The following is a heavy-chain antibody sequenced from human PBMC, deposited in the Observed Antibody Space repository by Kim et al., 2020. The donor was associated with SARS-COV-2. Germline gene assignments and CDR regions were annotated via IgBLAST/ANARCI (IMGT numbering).Heavy chain of an antibody. CDR1: GYSLSSYA. Sequence: ASVKVSCKASGYSLSSYALNWVRQAPGQGLEWMGWINTNTGDPTYAQGFRGRFVFSLATSVNTAFLHLTSLEAEDTAVYYCARVEGDRSWFGPLGQGTL. J-gene: IGHJ5*02. CDR2: INTNTGDP. D-gene: IGHD2-21*02. CDR3: ARVEGDRSWFGP. V-gene: IGHV7-4-1*02.